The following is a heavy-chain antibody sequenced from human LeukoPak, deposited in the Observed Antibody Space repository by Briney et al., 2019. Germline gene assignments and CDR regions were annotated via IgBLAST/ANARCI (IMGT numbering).Heavy chain of an antibody. V-gene: IGHV3-7*01. CDR2: VKEDGTTK. CDR1: GFSFTNYW. D-gene: IGHD2-15*01. CDR3: VSQEVVPH. Sequence: GGSLRLSCAASGFSFTNYWMSWVRQAPGKGMEWVANVKEDGTTKQYVDSVKGRFTISRDNAKNSLYLQMDSLRAEDTAVYYCVSQEVVPHWGQGTLVSVSS. J-gene: IGHJ4*02.